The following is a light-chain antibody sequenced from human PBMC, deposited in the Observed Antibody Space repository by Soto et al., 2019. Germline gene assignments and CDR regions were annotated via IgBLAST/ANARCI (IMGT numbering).Light chain of an antibody. CDR1: QSVSSSY. J-gene: IGKJ2*01. Sequence: EIVLTQSPGTLSLSPGERATLSCRASQSVSSSYLAWYQQKPGQAPRLLIYGASRRATGIPDRFSGSGSGTVCTLTISRLEPEDFAGYYCQQYGSSPPYTFGQGTKLETK. V-gene: IGKV3-20*01. CDR2: GAS. CDR3: QQYGSSPPYT.